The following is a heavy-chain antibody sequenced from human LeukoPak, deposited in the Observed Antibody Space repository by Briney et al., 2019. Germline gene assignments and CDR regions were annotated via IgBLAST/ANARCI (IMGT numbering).Heavy chain of an antibody. J-gene: IGHJ4*02. CDR2: ISGSGGST. Sequence: GGSLRLSCAASGFRFSDFTMTWVRQAPGKGPEWVSAISGSGGSTYYADSVKGRFTISRDNSKNTLYLQMNSLRAEDTAVYYCVPDYYDSSGYYHITLDYWGQGTLVTVSS. D-gene: IGHD3-22*01. CDR3: VPDYYDSSGYYHITLDY. V-gene: IGHV3-23*01. CDR1: GFRFSDFT.